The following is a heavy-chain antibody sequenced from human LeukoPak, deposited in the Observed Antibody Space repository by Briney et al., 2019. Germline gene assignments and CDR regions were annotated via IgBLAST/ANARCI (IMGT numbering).Heavy chain of an antibody. CDR2: ISSSSSYI. CDR1: GFTFSSYS. V-gene: IGHV3-21*01. J-gene: IGHJ5*02. CDR3: ARVERYCSSTSCPDARWFDP. Sequence: GGSLRLSCAASGFTFSSYSMNWVRQAPGQGLEWVSSISSSSSYIYYADSVKGRFTISRDNAKNSLYLQMNSLRAEDTAVYYCARVERYCSSTSCPDARWFDPWGQGTLVTVSS. D-gene: IGHD2-2*01.